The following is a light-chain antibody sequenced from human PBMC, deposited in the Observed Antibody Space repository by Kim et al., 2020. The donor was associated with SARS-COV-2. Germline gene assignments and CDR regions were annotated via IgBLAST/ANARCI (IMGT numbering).Light chain of an antibody. V-gene: IGLV3-9*01. CDR2: RDI. CDR3: QVWDRTAV. CDR1: NIENKN. Sequence: SYELTQPLSVSVALGQTATITCGGNNIENKNVHWYQQKPGQAPVLVIYRDINRPSGIPERFSGSSSGNAATLTISRAQAGDEADYYCQVWDRTAVFGGGT. J-gene: IGLJ2*01.